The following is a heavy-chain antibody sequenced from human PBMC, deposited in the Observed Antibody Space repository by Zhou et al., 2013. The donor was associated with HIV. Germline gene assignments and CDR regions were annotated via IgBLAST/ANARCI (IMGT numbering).Heavy chain of an antibody. CDR1: GYTFGSYD. V-gene: IGHV1-8*02. Sequence: VQLVQSGAEVKKPGASVKVSCKASGYTFGSYDINWVRQATGQGLEWMGWMNPNSGNTGYAQKFQGRVTMTRDTSISTAYMELSGLRSEDTAVYYCARAPHYYGTGSYYKDHWGQGTLVTVSS. CDR3: ARAPHYYGTGSYYKDH. CDR2: MNPNSGNT. J-gene: IGHJ4*02. D-gene: IGHD3-10*01.